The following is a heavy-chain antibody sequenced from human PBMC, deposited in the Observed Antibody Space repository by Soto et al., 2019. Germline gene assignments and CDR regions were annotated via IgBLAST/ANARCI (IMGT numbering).Heavy chain of an antibody. V-gene: IGHV3-66*01. CDR2: IYSGGST. CDR3: ARGEPRLGYALDY. J-gene: IGHJ4*02. CDR1: GFTVSSNH. D-gene: IGHD5-12*01. Sequence: EVQLVESGGGLVQPGGSLRLSCAASGFTVSSNHMSWVRQAPGKGLEWVSVIYSGGSTYYADSVKGRFTISRDNSKNTLYLQMNSLRAEDTAVYYCARGEPRLGYALDYWGQGTLVTVSS.